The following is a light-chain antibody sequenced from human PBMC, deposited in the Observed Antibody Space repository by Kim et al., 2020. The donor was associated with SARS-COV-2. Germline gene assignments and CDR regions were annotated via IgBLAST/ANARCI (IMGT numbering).Light chain of an antibody. CDR1: QDINYS. J-gene: IGKJ4*01. Sequence: PLPPSPSSLSASVGDRVTISCQASQDINYSLNWYQQKPGKAPKLLIYDASNLEMGVPSRFSGSRSGTDFTFTISSLQPEDFATYFCHQYDNLPLTFGGGTKVDIK. CDR3: HQYDNLPLT. V-gene: IGKV1-33*01. CDR2: DAS.